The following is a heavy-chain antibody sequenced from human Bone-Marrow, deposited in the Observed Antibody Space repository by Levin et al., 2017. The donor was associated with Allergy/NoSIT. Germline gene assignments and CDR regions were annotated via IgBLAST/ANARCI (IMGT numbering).Heavy chain of an antibody. Sequence: SCVASGFTFSTYPMYWVRQAPGKGLEWVAVISSDGSNTNYGDSVKGRFTFSRDNSKNTLYLQMNSLRAEDSAVYFCARDNMITLGGVIPSNYYSYYGMDVWGQGTTVTVSS. V-gene: IGHV3-30-3*01. J-gene: IGHJ6*02. CDR1: GFTFSTYP. CDR3: ARDNMITLGGVIPSNYYSYYGMDV. CDR2: ISSDGSNT. D-gene: IGHD3-16*02.